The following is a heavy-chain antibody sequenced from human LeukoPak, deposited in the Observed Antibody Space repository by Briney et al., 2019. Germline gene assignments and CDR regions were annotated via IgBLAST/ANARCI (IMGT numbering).Heavy chain of an antibody. D-gene: IGHD6-13*01. CDR2: ISSSGGGT. J-gene: IGHJ4*02. CDR1: GFTFNNYA. CDR3: ATTTSPGFAAASDY. V-gene: IGHV3-23*01. Sequence: GGSLRLSCTASGFTFNNYAMTWVRQAPGKGLEGGSAISSSGGGTYYPDSVKGRFTISRDNSKSTLYLQMNNLRVEDTAVYYCATTTSPGFAAASDYWGQGTLVTVSS.